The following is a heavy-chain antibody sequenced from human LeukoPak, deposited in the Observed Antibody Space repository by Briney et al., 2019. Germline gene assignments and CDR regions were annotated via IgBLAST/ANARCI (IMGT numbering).Heavy chain of an antibody. CDR1: GFTFNDYA. D-gene: IGHD6-19*01. CDR3: AKSDGHGTGYGFHI. CDR2: IRDDGSDT. V-gene: IGHV3-30*02. Sequence: PGGSLRLSCAASGFTFNDYAMYWVRQSPGRGLEWVAFIRDDGSDTYHADSVKGRFTISRDNSKNTVFLRMNSLRGEDSAIYYCAKSDGHGTGYGFHIWGQGTMVTVSS. J-gene: IGHJ3*02.